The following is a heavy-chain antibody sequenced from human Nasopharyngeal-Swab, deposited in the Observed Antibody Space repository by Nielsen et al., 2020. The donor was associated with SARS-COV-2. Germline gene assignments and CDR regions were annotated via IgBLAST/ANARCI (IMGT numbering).Heavy chain of an antibody. CDR3: AKDEKVYRGSYYTS. CDR2: ISGSGGST. J-gene: IGHJ5*02. D-gene: IGHD1-26*01. Sequence: WIRQPPGKGLEWVSAISGSGGSTYYADSVKGRFTISRDNSKNTLYLQMNSLRAEDTAVYYCAKDEKVYRGSYYTSWGQGTLVTVSS. V-gene: IGHV3-23*01.